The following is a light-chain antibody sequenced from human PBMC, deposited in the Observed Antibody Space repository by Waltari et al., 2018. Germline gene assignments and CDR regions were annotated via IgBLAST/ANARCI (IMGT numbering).Light chain of an antibody. V-gene: IGKV3-15*01. Sequence: EVVMTQSPATLSLSPGERATLSCRASRSVSSNVAWYQQKPGQAPRLLISDASTRATGIPARFSGSGSGTEFTLTIGSLQSEDSAVYYCQQYHIWWTFGQGTKVEIK. CDR2: DAS. CDR1: RSVSSN. J-gene: IGKJ1*01. CDR3: QQYHIWWT.